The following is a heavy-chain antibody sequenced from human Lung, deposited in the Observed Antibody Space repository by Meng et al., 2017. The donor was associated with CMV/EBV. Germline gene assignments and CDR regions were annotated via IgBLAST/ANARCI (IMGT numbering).Heavy chain of an antibody. CDR1: GFTFSSSS. J-gene: IGHJ4*02. CDR2: ISSSSSEI. Sequence: GSXRLSCVASGFTFSSSSMNWVRQAPGKGLEWVSGISSSSSEIHYADSVKGRFTISRDNAKNSLYLQMNSLRAEDTAVYYCARSRSFDYWGQGTLVTVSS. V-gene: IGHV3-21*01. CDR3: ARSRSFDY.